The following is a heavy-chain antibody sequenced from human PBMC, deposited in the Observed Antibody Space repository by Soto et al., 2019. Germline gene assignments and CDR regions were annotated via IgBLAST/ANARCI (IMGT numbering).Heavy chain of an antibody. D-gene: IGHD5-18*01. V-gene: IGHV5-51*01. CDR2: IYPGDSDT. Sequence: PGESLKISCKGSGYSFTSYWIGGVRQMPGKGLEWMGTIYPGDSDTRYSPSFQGQVTISADKSISTAYLQWSSLKASDTAMYYCARHDTAMAYYYYYGMDVWGQGTTVTVSS. J-gene: IGHJ6*02. CDR3: ARHDTAMAYYYYYGMDV. CDR1: GYSFTSYW.